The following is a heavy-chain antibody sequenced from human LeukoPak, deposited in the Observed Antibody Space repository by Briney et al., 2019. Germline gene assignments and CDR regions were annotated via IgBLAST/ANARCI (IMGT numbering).Heavy chain of an antibody. J-gene: IGHJ4*02. CDR3: ARVTGYMIEDYFDY. D-gene: IGHD3-22*01. Sequence: SETLSLTCTVSGGSISSYYWSWIRQPPGKGLECIGYIYYSGSTNYNPSLKSRVTISVETSKNQFSLKLRSVTAADTAVYYCARVTGYMIEDYFDYWGQGTLVSVSS. CDR1: GGSISSYY. CDR2: IYYSGST. V-gene: IGHV4-59*01.